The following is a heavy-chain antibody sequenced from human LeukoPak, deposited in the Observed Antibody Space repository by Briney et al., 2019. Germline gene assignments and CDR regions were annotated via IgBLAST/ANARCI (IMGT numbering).Heavy chain of an antibody. CDR2: ISGSGSAI. J-gene: IGHJ4*02. Sequence: GGSLRLSCAASGFTFNSFDMNWVRQAPGKGLEWISYISGSGSAIFYADSVRGRFTISRDYAKNSLDLQMHSLRADDTAVYYCTRWAAAGTFFDHWGQGTLVTVSS. CDR3: TRWAAAGTFFDH. V-gene: IGHV3-48*03. D-gene: IGHD6-13*01. CDR1: GFTFNSFD.